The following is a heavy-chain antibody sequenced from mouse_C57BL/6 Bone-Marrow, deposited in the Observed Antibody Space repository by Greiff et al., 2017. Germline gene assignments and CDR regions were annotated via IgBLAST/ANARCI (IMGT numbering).Heavy chain of an antibody. CDR1: GFTFSSYA. CDR2: ISDGGSYT. Sequence: EVMLMESGGGLVKPGGSLKLSCAASGFTFSSYAMSWVRQTPEKRLEWVATISDGGSYTYYPDNVKGRFTISRDNAKNTLYLQMSHLKSEDTAMYYCERQAIYDGYYVVDYWGQGTTLTVSS. CDR3: ERQAIYDGYYVVDY. D-gene: IGHD2-3*01. V-gene: IGHV5-4*03. J-gene: IGHJ2*01.